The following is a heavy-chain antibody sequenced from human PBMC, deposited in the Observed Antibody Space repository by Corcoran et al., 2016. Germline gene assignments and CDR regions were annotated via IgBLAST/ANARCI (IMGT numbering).Heavy chain of an antibody. D-gene: IGHD3-10*02. J-gene: IGHJ4*02. CDR3: ARGSSGYGYVSDY. CDR2: IYHSGST. Sequence: QVQLQESGPGLVKPSETLSLTCTVSGYSISSGYYWGWLRQPPGKGLEWIGSIYHSGSTYFNPSLQRRVTISVDTSTNQFFLKLRSVTAADTAVYYCARGSSGYGYVSDYWGQGSLVTVSS. V-gene: IGHV4-38-2*02. CDR1: GYSISSGYY.